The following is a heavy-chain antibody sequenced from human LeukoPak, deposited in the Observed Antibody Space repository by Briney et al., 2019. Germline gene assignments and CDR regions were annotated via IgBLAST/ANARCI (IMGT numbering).Heavy chain of an antibody. CDR2: INPNSGGT. V-gene: IGHV1-2*02. CDR1: GYTFTGYY. CDR3: ARDKLIAARPFFSFDY. Sequence: GASVKVSCKASGYTFTGYYMHWVRQAPGQGLEWMGWINPNSGGTNYAQKFQGRVTMTRDTSISTAYMELSRLRSDDTAVYYCARDKLIAARPFFSFDYWGQGTLVTVSS. D-gene: IGHD6-6*01. J-gene: IGHJ4*02.